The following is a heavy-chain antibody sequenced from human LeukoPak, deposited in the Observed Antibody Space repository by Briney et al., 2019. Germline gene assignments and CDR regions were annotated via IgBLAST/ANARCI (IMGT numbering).Heavy chain of an antibody. CDR2: ISGSGGSA. CDR1: GFTFSSYA. V-gene: IGHV3-23*01. D-gene: IGHD6-19*01. Sequence: GGSLRLSCAASGFTFSSYAMSWVRQAPGKGLEWVSAISGSGGSAYYADSVKGRFTISRDSSKNTLFLQMNSLRAEDTAVYYCAKRSYSSHWYYYYGMDVWGQGTTVTVSS. J-gene: IGHJ6*02. CDR3: AKRSYSSHWYYYYGMDV.